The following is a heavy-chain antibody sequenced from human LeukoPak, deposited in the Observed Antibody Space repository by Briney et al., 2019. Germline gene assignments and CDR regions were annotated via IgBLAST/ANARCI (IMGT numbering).Heavy chain of an antibody. Sequence: SETLSLTCTVSGGSISSYYWSWIRQPPGKGLEWIGSIYHSGSTYYNPSLKSRVTISVDTSKNQFSLKLSSVTAADTAVYYCARPTRRQEYYFDYWGQGTLVTVSS. CDR3: ARPTRRQEYYFDY. J-gene: IGHJ4*02. CDR2: IYHSGST. CDR1: GGSISSYY. V-gene: IGHV4-59*08. D-gene: IGHD4-11*01.